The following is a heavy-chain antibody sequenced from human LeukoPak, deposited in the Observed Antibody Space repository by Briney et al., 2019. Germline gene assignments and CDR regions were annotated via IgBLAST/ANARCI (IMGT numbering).Heavy chain of an antibody. D-gene: IGHD5-18*01. CDR2: ITSSSNTI. Sequence: PGGSLRLSCAASGFTFSDYYMSWIRQAPGKGLEWISYITSSSNTIYYADSLKDRFTISRDNAKNTLYLDMSNLRAEDTAIYYCARDMGGEYSYGFTFDYWGQGILVTVSS. CDR1: GFTFSDYY. V-gene: IGHV3-11*01. CDR3: ARDMGGEYSYGFTFDY. J-gene: IGHJ4*02.